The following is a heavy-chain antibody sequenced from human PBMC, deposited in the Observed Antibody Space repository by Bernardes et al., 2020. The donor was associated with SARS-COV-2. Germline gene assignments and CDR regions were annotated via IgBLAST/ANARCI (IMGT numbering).Heavy chain of an antibody. CDR3: AKTKWEGLSFGGLDD. V-gene: IGHV3-23*01. CDR2: IIGSGAGS. J-gene: IGHJ4*02. Sequence: GGSLRVWCASCGFTFSNYAMSWVQTAPGNGLEWVSSIIGSGAGSYYTDSVKGRFTISRDNSKHTLYLQMHSLRAEDTAVYYCAKTKWEGLSFGGLDDWGQGTLVTVSS. D-gene: IGHD3-16*02. CDR1: GFTFSNYA.